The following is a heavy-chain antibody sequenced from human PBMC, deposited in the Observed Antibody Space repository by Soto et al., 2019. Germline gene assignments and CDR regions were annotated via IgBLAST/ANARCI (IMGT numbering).Heavy chain of an antibody. Sequence: LRLSCVASGFTFSDCTMNWVRQAPGKGLEWVSSISSSSSSIYYADSVKGRFTISRDNAKNSLYLQMNSLRAEDTALYYCARDRTYSDSGNYPEFDPWGQGTLVTVSS. CDR2: ISSSSSSI. V-gene: IGHV3-21*06. J-gene: IGHJ5*02. CDR1: GFTFSDCT. D-gene: IGHD3-10*01. CDR3: ARDRTYSDSGNYPEFDP.